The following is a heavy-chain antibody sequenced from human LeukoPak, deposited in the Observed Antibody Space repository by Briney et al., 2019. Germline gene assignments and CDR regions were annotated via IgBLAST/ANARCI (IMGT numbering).Heavy chain of an antibody. J-gene: IGHJ4*02. CDR3: ARREKFIDY. CDR2: INWNGGSI. CDR1: GFTVSSNY. V-gene: IGHV3-20*04. Sequence: GGSLRLSCAASGFTVSSNYMSWVRQAPGKGLEWVSGINWNGGSIGYADSVKGRFTISRDNAKNSLYLQMNSLRAEDTALYYCARREKFIDYWGQGTLVTVSS.